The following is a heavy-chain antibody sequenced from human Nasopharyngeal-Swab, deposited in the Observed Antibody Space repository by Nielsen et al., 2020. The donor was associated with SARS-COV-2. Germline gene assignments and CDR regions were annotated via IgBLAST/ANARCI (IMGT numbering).Heavy chain of an antibody. J-gene: IGHJ4*02. CDR2: LYYSGFT. D-gene: IGHD1-26*01. CDR1: GVSISSSNYY. Sequence: GSLRLSCSVSGVSISSSNYYWGWIRQPPGKGLEWIAGLYYSGFTYYNPSLKSRVTISVDTSKNQISLKLSSVTAADTAVYYCARRTEYRASYYLGGYFDYWGQGTLVPSPQ. CDR3: ARRTEYRASYYLGGYFDY. V-gene: IGHV4-39*01.